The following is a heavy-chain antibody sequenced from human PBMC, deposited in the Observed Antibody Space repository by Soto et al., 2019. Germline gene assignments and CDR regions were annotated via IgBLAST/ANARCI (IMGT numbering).Heavy chain of an antibody. V-gene: IGHV4-61*01. CDR1: GGSVSSGSYY. Sequence: PSETLSLTCTVSGGSVSSGSYYWSWIRQPPGKGLEWIGYIYYSGSTNYNPSLKSRVTISVDTSKNQFSLKLSSVTAADTAVYYCARGGSYYDILASYYYYGMDVWGQGTTVTVSS. CDR2: IYYSGST. D-gene: IGHD3-9*01. CDR3: ARGGSYYDILASYYYYGMDV. J-gene: IGHJ6*02.